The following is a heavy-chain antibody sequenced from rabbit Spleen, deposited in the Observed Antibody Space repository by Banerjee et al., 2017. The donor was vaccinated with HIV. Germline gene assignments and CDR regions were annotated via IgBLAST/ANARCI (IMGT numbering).Heavy chain of an antibody. CDR1: GIDFSSYG. D-gene: IGHD8-1*01. V-gene: IGHV1S45*01. J-gene: IGHJ6*01. Sequence: ELVESGGGLVQPGESLKLSCKVSGIDFSSYGISWVRQAPGKGLEWIACIYAGSSGSTYYASWAKGRFTISRASSTSVTLQMTSLTAADTATYFCARDAGTSFSTYGMDLWGQGTLVTVS. CDR3: ARDAGTSFSTYGMDL. CDR2: IYAGSSGST.